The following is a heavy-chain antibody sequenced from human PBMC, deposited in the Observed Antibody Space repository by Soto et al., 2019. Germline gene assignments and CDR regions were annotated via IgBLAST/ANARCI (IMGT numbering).Heavy chain of an antibody. CDR1: GYPVTAYY. V-gene: IGHV1-2*04. J-gene: IGHJ3*02. Sequence: QLHLVQSGAVVKKPGASVTVSCSASGYPVTAYYMHWVRQAPGRGLGWMGGINPATGAAKYTQTFEGWVTLPRDPSTSTAFMEPSGQTSGDPAVFYRARGGGVGVAGSAAFDMWGQGTLVNVSS. CDR2: INPATGAA. CDR3: ARGGGVGVAGSAAFDM. D-gene: IGHD3-3*01.